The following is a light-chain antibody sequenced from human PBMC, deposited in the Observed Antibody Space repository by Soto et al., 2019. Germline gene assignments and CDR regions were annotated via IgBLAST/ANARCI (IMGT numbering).Light chain of an antibody. CDR2: GAS. J-gene: IGKJ1*01. CDR3: QQYENSPRT. V-gene: IGKV3-20*01. Sequence: EVVLTQSPATLSLSPGERATLSCRASESIGNYLAWYQQRPGQRPRVLMYGASSRATGIPDRFSGSGSGTDFTLTISRLEPEDFAVYYCQQYENSPRTFGQGTKVEIK. CDR1: ESIGNY.